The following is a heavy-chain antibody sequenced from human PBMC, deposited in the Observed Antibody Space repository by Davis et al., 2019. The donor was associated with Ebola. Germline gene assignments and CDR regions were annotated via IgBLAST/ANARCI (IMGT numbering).Heavy chain of an antibody. CDR2: INHSGST. CDR3: ARVRAYYYYYGMDV. J-gene: IGHJ6*02. D-gene: IGHD4-17*01. CDR1: GGSFSGHY. V-gene: IGHV4-34*01. Sequence: MPSETLSLTCAVYGGSFSGHYWSWIRQPPGKGLEWIGEINHSGSTNYNPSLKSRVTISVDTSKNQFSLKLSSVTAADTAVYYCARVRAYYYYYGMDVWGQGTTVTVSS.